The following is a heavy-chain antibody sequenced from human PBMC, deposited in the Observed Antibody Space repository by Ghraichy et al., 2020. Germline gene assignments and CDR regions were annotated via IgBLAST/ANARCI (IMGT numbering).Heavy chain of an antibody. J-gene: IGHJ4*02. Sequence: GGSLRLSCAASGFTFGGYGMQWVRQAPGKGLEWVGVISYDGRQKYYTDSVKGRFTISRDNSNNMVYLQMNSPRPEDTALYYCAKEVVSGTIDYWGQGALVTVSS. D-gene: IGHD1-7*01. V-gene: IGHV3-30*18. CDR1: GFTFGGYG. CDR3: AKEVVSGTIDY. CDR2: ISYDGRQK.